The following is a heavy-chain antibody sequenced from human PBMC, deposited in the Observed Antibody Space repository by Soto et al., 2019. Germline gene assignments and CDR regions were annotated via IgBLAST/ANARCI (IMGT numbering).Heavy chain of an antibody. CDR1: GGSITSDDYY. Sequence: SETLSLTCTVSGGSITSDDYYWSWIRQPPGKGLEWIGYIYYSGSTYYNPSLKSRLSISVDTSKNQFSLKLNSVIAADTAIYYCARYYCSSTSCFIFDYWGPGTLVTVSS. D-gene: IGHD2-2*01. CDR2: IYYSGST. V-gene: IGHV4-30-4*01. CDR3: ARYYCSSTSCFIFDY. J-gene: IGHJ4*02.